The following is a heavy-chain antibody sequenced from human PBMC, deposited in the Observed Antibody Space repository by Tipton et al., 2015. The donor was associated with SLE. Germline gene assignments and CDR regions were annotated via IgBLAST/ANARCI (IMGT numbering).Heavy chain of an antibody. CDR1: GFTVSSNY. Sequence: SLRLSCAASGFTVSSNYMSWVRQAPGKGLEWVSVIYSGGSTYYADSVKGRFTISRDNSKNTLYLQMNSLRAEDTAVYYCAREAYYYDYGMDLWGQGTTVTVSS. CDR2: IYSGGST. J-gene: IGHJ6*02. CDR3: AREAYYYDYGMDL. V-gene: IGHV3-66*02.